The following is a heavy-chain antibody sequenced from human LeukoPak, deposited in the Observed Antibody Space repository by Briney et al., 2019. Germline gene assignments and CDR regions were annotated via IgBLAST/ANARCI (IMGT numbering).Heavy chain of an antibody. V-gene: IGHV4-59*01. CDR2: IYYSGST. CDR1: GGPISSYY. D-gene: IGHD5-24*01. Sequence: SETLSLTCTVSGGPISSYYWSWIRQPPGQGLEWIGYIYYSGSTNYNPSLKSRVTISVDTSKNQFSLKLSSVTAADTAVYYCARESGYGYNRLFDYWGQGTLVTVSS. J-gene: IGHJ4*02. CDR3: ARESGYGYNRLFDY.